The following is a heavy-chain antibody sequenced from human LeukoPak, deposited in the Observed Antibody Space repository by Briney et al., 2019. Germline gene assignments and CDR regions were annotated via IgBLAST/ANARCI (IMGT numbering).Heavy chain of an antibody. CDR2: ISSSGSTI. D-gene: IGHD3-22*01. V-gene: IGHV3-11*01. Sequence: GGSLRLSCAASGFTFSDYYMSWTRQAPGKGLEWVSYISSSGSTIYYADSVKGRFTISRDNAKNSLYLQMNSLRAEDTAVYYCARDQFSYDSSGYYKFDYWGQGTLVTVSS. CDR1: GFTFSDYY. CDR3: ARDQFSYDSSGYYKFDY. J-gene: IGHJ4*02.